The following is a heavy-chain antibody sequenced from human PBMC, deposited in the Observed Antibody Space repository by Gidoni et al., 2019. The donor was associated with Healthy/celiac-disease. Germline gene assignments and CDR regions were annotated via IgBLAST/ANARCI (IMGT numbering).Heavy chain of an antibody. J-gene: IGHJ4*02. CDR3: ASDARMVANLFY. V-gene: IGHV1-69*01. D-gene: IGHD5-12*01. CDR1: GGTFSSYA. CDR2: IIPIFGTA. Sequence: QVQLGQSGAEGTKPGSSVKVSCKASGGTFSSYAISWVRQAPGQGLEWMGGIIPIFGTANYAQHFQGSVTLPADESPSTAYMELRSLRSEDTAVYYCASDARMVANLFYWGQGTLVTVSS.